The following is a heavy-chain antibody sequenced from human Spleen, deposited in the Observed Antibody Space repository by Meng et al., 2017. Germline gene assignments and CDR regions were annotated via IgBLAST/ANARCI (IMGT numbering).Heavy chain of an antibody. CDR3: ARRWYYDSSGYSYYLDY. CDR2: IYPGDSDT. J-gene: IGHJ4*02. V-gene: IGHV5-51*01. Sequence: GESLKISCKGSADSFSNYWIAWVRQMPGKGLEWMGIIYPGDSDTRYRPSFEGQVTISADKSISTAYLQWNNLKASDTAIYYCARRWYYDSSGYSYYLDYWGQGTLVTVSS. CDR1: ADSFSNYW. D-gene: IGHD3-22*01.